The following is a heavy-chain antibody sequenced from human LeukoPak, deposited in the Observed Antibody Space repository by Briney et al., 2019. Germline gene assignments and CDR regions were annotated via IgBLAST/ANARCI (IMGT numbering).Heavy chain of an antibody. V-gene: IGHV1-8*01. CDR3: EIYDMVVTAIQEDIPEAAEAIANWFDP. CDR1: GYTFTSYD. J-gene: IGHJ5*02. CDR2: MNPNSGNT. D-gene: IGHD2-21*02. Sequence: ASVKVSCKASGYTFTSYDINWVRQATGHGLEWMGWMNPNSGNTGYSQKFQGRVKMTRNTSKSTAYMELSSLKSEHTAVYYCEIYDMVVTAIQEDIPEAAEAIANWFDPWGQGTLVTVSS.